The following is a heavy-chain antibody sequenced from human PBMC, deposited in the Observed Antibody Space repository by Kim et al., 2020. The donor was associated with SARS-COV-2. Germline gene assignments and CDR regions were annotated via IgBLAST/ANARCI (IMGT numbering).Heavy chain of an antibody. D-gene: IGHD6-19*01. Sequence: GGSLRLSCAASGFTFHNHAMTWVRQAPGKGLEWVSGITGSGANTNHADSVKGRFTISRDNSKHTLYLQMNTLRAEDTAVYYWAKDRTYSRGWDNFHGLDVWGQGTTVTVSS. CDR3: AKDRTYSRGWDNFHGLDV. J-gene: IGHJ6*02. CDR2: ITGSGANT. V-gene: IGHV3-23*01. CDR1: GFTFHNHA.